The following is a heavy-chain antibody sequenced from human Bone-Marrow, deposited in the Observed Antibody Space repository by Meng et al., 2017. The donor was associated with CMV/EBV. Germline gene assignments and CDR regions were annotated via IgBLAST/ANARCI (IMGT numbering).Heavy chain of an antibody. CDR3: ARYSGYGRHYYYYYGMDV. CDR1: GFTVSSNY. D-gene: IGHD5-12*01. Sequence: GESLKISCAASGFTVSSNYMSWVRQAPGKGLEWVAVISYDGSNKYYADSVKGRFTISRDNSKNTLYLQMNSLRAEDTAVYYCARYSGYGRHYYYYYGMDVWGQGTTVTVSS. CDR2: ISYDGSNK. V-gene: IGHV3-30-3*01. J-gene: IGHJ6*02.